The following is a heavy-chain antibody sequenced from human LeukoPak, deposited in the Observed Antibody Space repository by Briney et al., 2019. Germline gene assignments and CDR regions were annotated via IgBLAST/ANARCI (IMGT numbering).Heavy chain of an antibody. Sequence: GGSLRLSCAASGLTFSDYYMSWIRQAPGKGLEWVSYISSSGSTIYYADSVKGRFTISRDNAKNSLYLQMNSLRAEDTAVYYCAREMTAIPSFDYWGQGTLVTVSS. D-gene: IGHD2-21*02. J-gene: IGHJ4*02. CDR1: GLTFSDYY. CDR2: ISSSGSTI. V-gene: IGHV3-11*01. CDR3: AREMTAIPSFDY.